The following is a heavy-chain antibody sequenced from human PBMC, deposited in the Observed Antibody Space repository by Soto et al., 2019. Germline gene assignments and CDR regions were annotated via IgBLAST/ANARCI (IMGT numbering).Heavy chain of an antibody. CDR1: GFTFSSYA. D-gene: IGHD5-18*01. CDR2: ISYDGSNK. J-gene: IGHJ4*02. CDR3: ASWDTAMVPLDY. Sequence: ESVGGVVQPGRSLRLSCAASGFTFSSYAMHWVRQAPGKGLEWVAVISYDGSNKYYADSVKGRFTISRDNSKNTLYLQMNSLRAEDTAVYYCASWDTAMVPLDYWGQGTLVTVSS. V-gene: IGHV3-30-3*01.